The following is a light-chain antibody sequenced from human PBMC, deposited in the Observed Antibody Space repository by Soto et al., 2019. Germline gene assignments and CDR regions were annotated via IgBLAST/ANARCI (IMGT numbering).Light chain of an antibody. CDR2: EVT. Sequence: LTQPASVSGSPGQSITISCTGTSSDIGGYNYVSWYQQHPGKAPKLMIYEVTNRPSGVSNRFSGSKSGNTASLTISGLQAEDEADYYCSSYSSTSTLCVFGTGTKVTVL. J-gene: IGLJ1*01. CDR1: SSDIGGYNY. CDR3: SSYSSTSTLCV. V-gene: IGLV2-14*01.